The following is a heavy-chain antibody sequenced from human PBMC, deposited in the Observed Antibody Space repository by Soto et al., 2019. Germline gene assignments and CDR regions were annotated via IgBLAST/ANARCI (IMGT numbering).Heavy chain of an antibody. Sequence: GGSLRLSCAGSGFDFSDSTIHWVSRASGKGLGWVGRIRSKANSYATAYAASVKGRFVISRDASXXXXYRQMSSLKLEDPAVYVGLRENYCSYHGMDVWGQGTTVTAS. D-gene: IGHD1-26*01. V-gene: IGHV3-73*01. J-gene: IGHJ6*02. CDR1: GFDFSDST. CDR3: LRENYCSYHGMDV. CDR2: IRSKANSYAT.